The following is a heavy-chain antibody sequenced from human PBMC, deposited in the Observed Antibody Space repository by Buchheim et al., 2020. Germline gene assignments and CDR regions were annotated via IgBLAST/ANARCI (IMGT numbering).Heavy chain of an antibody. CDR3: ARDRARFYYGSGSGNWLDP. V-gene: IGHV4-31*03. CDR1: GGSINSGAYY. D-gene: IGHD3-10*01. J-gene: IGHJ5*02. Sequence: QVQLQESGPGLVKPSQTLSLTCTVSGGSINSGAYYWSWIRQHPGKGLEWIGYIFYSGSTYYNPSLKSRVTISVDTSKNQFSLKLSSVTAADTAVYYCARDRARFYYGSGSGNWLDPWGQGTL. CDR2: IFYSGST.